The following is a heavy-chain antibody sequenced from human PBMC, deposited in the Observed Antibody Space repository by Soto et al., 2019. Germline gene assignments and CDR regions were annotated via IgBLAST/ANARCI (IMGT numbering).Heavy chain of an antibody. Sequence: QVQLQESGPGLLKPSQTLSLTGTVSVGSISSGGYYWSWIRQHQGQGLEWIGYMYYTGTTYYNPSLKSRVTISADTSKHQFSLKLSSATAADTAVYYCAGDFTGSSGPTLGMDVWGQGTTVTVSS. CDR3: AGDFTGSSGPTLGMDV. V-gene: IGHV4-31*03. CDR2: MYYTGTT. CDR1: VGSISSGGYY. D-gene: IGHD6-19*01. J-gene: IGHJ6*02.